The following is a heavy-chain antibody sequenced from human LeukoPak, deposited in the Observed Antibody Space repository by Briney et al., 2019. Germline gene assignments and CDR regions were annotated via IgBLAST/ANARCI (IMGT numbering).Heavy chain of an antibody. D-gene: IGHD1-1*01. CDR1: GFTFSTSW. CDR3: ARDSGGY. Sequence: GGSLRLSCEASGFTFSTSWMSWVRQAPGKGLEWVANIKQDGSEKYYVDSVKGRFTISRDNAKNSLYLEMNSLRAEDTAVYYCARDSGGYWGQGTLVTVSS. CDR2: IKQDGSEK. V-gene: IGHV3-7*01. J-gene: IGHJ4*02.